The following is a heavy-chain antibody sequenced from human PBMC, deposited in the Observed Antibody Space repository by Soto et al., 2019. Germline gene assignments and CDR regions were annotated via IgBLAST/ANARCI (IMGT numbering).Heavy chain of an antibody. CDR3: ARDRTDTAMIILDS. CDR1: GFTFSIYG. Sequence: GGSLRLSCAASGFTFSIYGMHWVRQAPGKGLEWVAAIWYDGSNQYYAGSVKGRFTISRDKPKNTLYLQMSSLRVEDTGVYYCARDRTDTAMIILDSWGHGTLVTVSS. V-gene: IGHV3-33*08. CDR2: IWYDGSNQ. J-gene: IGHJ5*01. D-gene: IGHD5-18*01.